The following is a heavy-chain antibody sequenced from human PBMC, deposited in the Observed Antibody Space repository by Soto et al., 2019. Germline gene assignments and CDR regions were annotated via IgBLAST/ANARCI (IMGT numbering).Heavy chain of an antibody. J-gene: IGHJ4*02. CDR3: AREESSSSLVRY. CDR1: GGSIISYY. D-gene: IGHD6-6*01. Sequence: SETLSLTCTVSGGSIISYYWSWIRQPPGKGLEWIGYIYYSGSTNYNPSLKSRVTISVDTSKNQFSLKLSSVTAADTAVYYCAREESSSSLVRYWGQGTLVSVSS. V-gene: IGHV4-59*01. CDR2: IYYSGST.